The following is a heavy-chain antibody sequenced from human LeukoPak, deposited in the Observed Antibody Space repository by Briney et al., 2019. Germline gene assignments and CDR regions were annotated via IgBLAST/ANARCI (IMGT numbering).Heavy chain of an antibody. Sequence: GGSLRLSCAPPGFTLDDSGMRWGRQAPGKGLEWVSGINWNGGSTGYADSVKGRFTIYRDNAKSFLYLQMNSLRAEDTALYYCARDQAPMVRVYYYYMDVWGKGTTVTVSS. CDR3: ARDQAPMVRVYYYYMDV. CDR1: GFTLDDSG. V-gene: IGHV3-20*04. J-gene: IGHJ6*03. D-gene: IGHD3-10*01. CDR2: INWNGGST.